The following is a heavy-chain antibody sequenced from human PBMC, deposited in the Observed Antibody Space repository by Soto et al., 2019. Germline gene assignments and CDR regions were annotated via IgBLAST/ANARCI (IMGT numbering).Heavy chain of an antibody. J-gene: IGHJ4*02. D-gene: IGHD3-3*01. V-gene: IGHV3-23*01. CDR1: GFTFSSYA. Sequence: GGSLRLSCAASGFTFSSYAMSWVRQAPGKGLEWVSAISGSGGSTYYADSVKGRFTISRDNSKNTLYLQMNSLRAEDTAVYYCAKGGYDFWSGYPTECYYDYWGQGTLVTV. CDR2: ISGSGGST. CDR3: AKGGYDFWSGYPTECYYDY.